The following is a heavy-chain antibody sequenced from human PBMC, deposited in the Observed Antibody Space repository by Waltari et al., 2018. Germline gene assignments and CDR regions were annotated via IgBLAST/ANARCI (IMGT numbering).Heavy chain of an antibody. Sequence: QVQLQQWGAGLLKPSETLSLTCAVYGGSFSGYYWSWIRQPPGKGLEWIGEINHSGRTNYNPSLKSRVTISVDTSKNQFSLKLSSVTAADTAVYYCARGRRRDSSGWYSEGFNWFDPWGQGTLVTVSS. CDR3: ARGRRRDSSGWYSEGFNWFDP. J-gene: IGHJ5*02. D-gene: IGHD6-19*01. V-gene: IGHV4-34*01. CDR1: GGSFSGYY. CDR2: INHSGRT.